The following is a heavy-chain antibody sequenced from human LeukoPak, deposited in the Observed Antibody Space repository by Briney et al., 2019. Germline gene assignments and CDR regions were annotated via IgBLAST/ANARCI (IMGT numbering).Heavy chain of an antibody. Sequence: GGSLRLSCVVSGFTFSSYSMNWVCQAPGKGLEWVSHITASGTAMFYADSVKGRFTISRDNAKNSLYLRMNSLRDEDTAVYYCASSGSYRFDYWGQGTLVTVSS. J-gene: IGHJ4*02. CDR2: ITASGTAM. CDR3: ASSGSYRFDY. D-gene: IGHD1-26*01. V-gene: IGHV3-48*02. CDR1: GFTFSSYS.